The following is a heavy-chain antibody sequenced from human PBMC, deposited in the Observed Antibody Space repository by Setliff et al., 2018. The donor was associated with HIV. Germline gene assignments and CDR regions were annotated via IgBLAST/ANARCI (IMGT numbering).Heavy chain of an antibody. V-gene: IGHV3-21*01. CDR3: ARDFRRYFDYYYYGMDV. D-gene: IGHD3-9*01. J-gene: IGHJ6*02. CDR1: GFTFSSYS. CDR2: ISSSSSYI. Sequence: GGSLRLSCAASGFTFSSYSMNWVRQAPGKGLEWVSSISSSSSYIYYSDSVKGRFTISRDNAKNSLYLQMNSLRAEDTAVYYCARDFRRYFDYYYYGMDVWGQGTTVTVSS.